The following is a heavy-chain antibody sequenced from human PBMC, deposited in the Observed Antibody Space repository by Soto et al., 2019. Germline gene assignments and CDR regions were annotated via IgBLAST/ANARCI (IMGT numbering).Heavy chain of an antibody. CDR1: GFTFSYYG. CDR3: RREVYYFDY. V-gene: IGHV3-30*03. CDR2: ISNDVSNK. D-gene: IGHD1-26*01. Sequence: GGSLRLSCAASGFTFSYYGMHWVRQAPGKGLEWVAVISNDVSNKYYADSVKGRITISRDNSKNTLYLQINSLSAEDTAVYYCRREVYYFDYWGQGTPVTVSS. J-gene: IGHJ4*02.